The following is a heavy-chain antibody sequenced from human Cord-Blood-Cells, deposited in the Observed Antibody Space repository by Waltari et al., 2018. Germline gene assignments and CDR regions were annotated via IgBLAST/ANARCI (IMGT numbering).Heavy chain of an antibody. D-gene: IGHD3-10*01. CDR2: INPNSGGT. CDR1: GYTFTGYY. Sequence: QVQLVQSGAEVEKPGASVKVSCKASGYTFTGYYMHWVRQAPGQGLEWMGWINPNSGGTNYAQKFQGRVTMTRDTSISTAYMELSRLRSDDTAVYYCARAAGNPPLSDAFDIWGQGTMVTVSS. CDR3: ARAAGNPPLSDAFDI. V-gene: IGHV1-2*02. J-gene: IGHJ3*02.